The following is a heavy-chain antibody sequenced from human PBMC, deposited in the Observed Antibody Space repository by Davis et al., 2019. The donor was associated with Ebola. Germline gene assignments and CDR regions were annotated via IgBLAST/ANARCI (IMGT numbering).Heavy chain of an antibody. CDR2: INPSGGST. D-gene: IGHD6-13*01. J-gene: IGHJ4*02. CDR1: GYTFTSYY. Sequence: ASVKVSCKASGYTFTSYYMHWVRQAPGQGLEWMGIINPSGGSTSYAQKFQGRVTMTRDTSTSTVYMELSSLRSEDTAVYYCARDRVAAAAVVGRPGYYFDYWGQGTLVTVSS. CDR3: ARDRVAAAAVVGRPGYYFDY. V-gene: IGHV1-46*01.